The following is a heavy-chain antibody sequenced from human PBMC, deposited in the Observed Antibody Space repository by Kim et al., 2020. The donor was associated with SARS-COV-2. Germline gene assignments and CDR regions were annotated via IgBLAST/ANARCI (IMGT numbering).Heavy chain of an antibody. V-gene: IGHV3-33*06. CDR3: VKSSGSGFYDAFDY. CDR2: IWYDGSNK. CDR1: GFTFSSYG. J-gene: IGHJ4*02. D-gene: IGHD3-10*01. Sequence: GGSLRLSCAASGFTFSSYGMHWVRQAPGKGLEWVAVIWYDGSNKYYGDSVKGRFTISRDNSKNTLYLQMNSLRAGDTAVYYCVKSSGSGFYDAFDYWCQG.